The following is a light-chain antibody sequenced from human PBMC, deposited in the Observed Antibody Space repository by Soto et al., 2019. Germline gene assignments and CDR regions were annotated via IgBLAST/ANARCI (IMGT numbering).Light chain of an antibody. V-gene: IGKV3-15*01. J-gene: IGKJ5*01. CDR2: GAS. Sequence: EIVMTQSPATLSVSPGERATLSCRASQSVSSNLAWYQQKPGQAPRLLIYGASTRATGIPARFSGSGSGTEFTLTISSLQPDDFATYYCQQYNSQITFGQGTRLEIK. CDR1: QSVSSN. CDR3: QQYNSQIT.